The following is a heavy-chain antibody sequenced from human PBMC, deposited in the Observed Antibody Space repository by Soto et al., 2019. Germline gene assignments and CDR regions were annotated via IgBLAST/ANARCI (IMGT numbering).Heavy chain of an antibody. D-gene: IGHD3-9*01. J-gene: IGHJ6*02. CDR3: ARRDVDYDTCTGHYLNGMDV. CDR2: INGYNGHT. CDR1: GYTFTNYA. Sequence: QVQLVQSGAEVKKPGASVKVSCKASGYTFTNYAISWVRQAPGQGLEWMGWINGYNGHTKYAQKFQGRVTMTTDTSTSTSYMELRSLITDDTAVYFCARRDVDYDTCTGHYLNGMDVGGQGTSVTVSS. V-gene: IGHV1-18*01.